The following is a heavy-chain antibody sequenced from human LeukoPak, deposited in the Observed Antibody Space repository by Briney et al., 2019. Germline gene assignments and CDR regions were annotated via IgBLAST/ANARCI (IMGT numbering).Heavy chain of an antibody. J-gene: IGHJ6*02. Sequence: GGSLRLSCAASGFTFSNYWMTWVRQAPGKGLEWVASIKEDGGEKYYVDSVKGRFTVSRDNAKNSFYLQMNSLRVEDTAVYYCARGHYGMDAWGQGTTVTVSS. CDR1: GFTFSNYW. CDR3: ARGHYGMDA. V-gene: IGHV3-7*01. CDR2: IKEDGGEK.